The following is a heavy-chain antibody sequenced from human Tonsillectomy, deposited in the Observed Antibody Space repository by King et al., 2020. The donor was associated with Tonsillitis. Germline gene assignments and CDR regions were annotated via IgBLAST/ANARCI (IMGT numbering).Heavy chain of an antibody. J-gene: IGHJ4*02. CDR2: ISYDGSRK. Sequence: VQLVESGGGVVQPGRSLRLSCAASGFSFSSYGLHWVRQAPGKGLEWVAVISYDGSRKNYADSVKGRVTISRDNSNNTLYLQMNSLRAEDTAVYYCARERLYSSGWGIDYWGQGALLTVSS. V-gene: IGHV3-33*05. CDR3: ARERLYSSGWGIDY. CDR1: GFSFSSYG. D-gene: IGHD6-19*01.